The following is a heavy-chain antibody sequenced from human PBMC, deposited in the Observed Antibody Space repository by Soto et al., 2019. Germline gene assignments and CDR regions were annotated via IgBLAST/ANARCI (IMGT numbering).Heavy chain of an antibody. CDR3: ARDTSGRRVMGFDY. D-gene: IGHD2-21*01. J-gene: IGHJ4*02. V-gene: IGHV3-30-3*01. CDR2: ISFAGSNK. Sequence: QEQLVESGGGVVQTGRSLRLSCAASGFTFSRYAMHWVRQAPGKGLEWMAVISFAGSNKYYADSVKGRFTISRDNSENTLALQMNSLRPEDTALYFCARDTSGRRVMGFDYWGQGTLVTVSS. CDR1: GFTFSRYA.